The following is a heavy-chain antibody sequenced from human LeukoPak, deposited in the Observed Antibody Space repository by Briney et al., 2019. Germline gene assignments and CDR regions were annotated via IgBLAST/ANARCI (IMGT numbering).Heavy chain of an antibody. Sequence: SETLSLTCTVSGGSISSYYWSWIRQPAGKGLEWIGRIYTSGSTNYNPSLKSRVTMSVDTSKNQFSLKLSSVTAADTAVYYCARDSPGWYRSSHNSEWRYYYYYYMDVWGKGTTVTISS. V-gene: IGHV4-4*07. CDR2: IYTSGST. CDR3: ARDSPGWYRSSHNSEWRYYYYYYMDV. CDR1: GGSISSYY. J-gene: IGHJ6*03. D-gene: IGHD6-19*01.